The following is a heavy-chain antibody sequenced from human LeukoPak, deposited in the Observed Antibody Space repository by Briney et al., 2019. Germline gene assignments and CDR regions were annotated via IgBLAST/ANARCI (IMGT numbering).Heavy chain of an antibody. CDR3: AKGLAPTGTTHTAAGY. CDR2: ISTSGGNT. J-gene: IGHJ4*02. D-gene: IGHD1-1*01. V-gene: IGHV3-23*01. CDR1: GFTFSPYA. Sequence: GGSLRLSCTVSGFTFSPYAMSWVRQAPGKGLEWVSSISTSGGNTYYADSVKGRFTISRDKSKNTLYLQMNSLRAEDSGVYYCAKGLAPTGTTHTAAGYWGQGTLVTVSS.